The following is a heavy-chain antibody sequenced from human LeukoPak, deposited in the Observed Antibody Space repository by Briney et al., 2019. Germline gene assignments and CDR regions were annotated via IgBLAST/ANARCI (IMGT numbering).Heavy chain of an antibody. CDR1: GFTFSSYS. CDR3: ARDSSTYAGPPDY. D-gene: IGHD2-2*01. CDR2: IGAAGSTI. Sequence: GGSLRLSCAASGFTFSSYSMNWVRQAPGKGLEWVSYIGAAGSTIYYADSVKGRFTISRDNAKNSLFLQMNSLRAEDTAVYYCARDSSTYAGPPDYWGQGTLVTVSS. J-gene: IGHJ4*02. V-gene: IGHV3-48*01.